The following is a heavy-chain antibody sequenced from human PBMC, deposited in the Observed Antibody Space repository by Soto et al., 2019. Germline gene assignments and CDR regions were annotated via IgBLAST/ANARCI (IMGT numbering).Heavy chain of an antibody. Sequence: QVHLVESGGGAVQPGRSLRLSCAASGFTFSGDAMHWVRQAPGKGLESVAVISYDGSNYHYADSVKGRFTISRDNSKNTLYLQMNSLRTEDTAVYYCAKDQGVGGTLRLFDYWGQGTLVTVSS. D-gene: IGHD1-26*01. CDR1: GFTFSGDA. V-gene: IGHV3-30*18. J-gene: IGHJ4*02. CDR3: AKDQGVGGTLRLFDY. CDR2: ISYDGSNY.